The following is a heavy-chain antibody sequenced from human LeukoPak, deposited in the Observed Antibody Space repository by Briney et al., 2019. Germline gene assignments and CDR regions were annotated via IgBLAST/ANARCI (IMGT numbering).Heavy chain of an antibody. CDR2: INPSGGST. CDR1: GYTFTSYY. Sequence: ASVKVSCKASGYTFTSYYMHWVRQAPGQGLEWMGIINPSGGSTSYAQKFQGRVTMTRDTSTSTVYMELSSLRSEDTAVYYCARDKEYYYDSSGSLDHWGQGTLVTVSS. J-gene: IGHJ4*02. CDR3: ARDKEYYYDSSGSLDH. V-gene: IGHV1-46*03. D-gene: IGHD3-22*01.